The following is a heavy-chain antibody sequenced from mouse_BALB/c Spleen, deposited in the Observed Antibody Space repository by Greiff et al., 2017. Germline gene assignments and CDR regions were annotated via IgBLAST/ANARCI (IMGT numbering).Heavy chain of an antibody. CDR3: ATIYDDYDGAWFAY. CDR1: GFSFSRYS. Sequence: VKLMESGPGLVAPSQSLSITCTVSGFSFSRYSVHWVRQPPGKGLEWLGMIWGGGSTDYNSALKSRRSISKDNSKSQVFLIKNSLQTDDTAMYYCATIYDDYDGAWFAYWGQGTLVTVSA. V-gene: IGHV2-6-4*01. CDR2: IWGGGST. D-gene: IGHD2-4*01. J-gene: IGHJ3*01.